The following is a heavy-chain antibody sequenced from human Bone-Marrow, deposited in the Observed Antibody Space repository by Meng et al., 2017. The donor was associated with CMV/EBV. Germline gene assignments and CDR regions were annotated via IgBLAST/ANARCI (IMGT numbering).Heavy chain of an antibody. V-gene: IGHV3-21*04. D-gene: IGHD4-17*01. Sequence: GESLKISCAASGFTFSSYSMNWVRQAPGKGLEWVSSISSSSSYIYYADSVKGRFTISRDNAKNSLYLQMNSLRAEDTAVYYCATHPTTVTTDWGQGTLVTVSS. CDR2: ISSSSSYI. J-gene: IGHJ4*02. CDR3: ATHPTTVTTD. CDR1: GFTFSSYS.